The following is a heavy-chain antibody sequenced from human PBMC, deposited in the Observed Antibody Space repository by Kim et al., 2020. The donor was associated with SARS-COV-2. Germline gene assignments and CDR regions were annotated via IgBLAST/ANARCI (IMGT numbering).Heavy chain of an antibody. CDR1: EYSFTNYW. Sequence: GESLKISCKASEYSFTNYWIGWVRQTPGKGLEWMGTIYPGDSDTTYSPSFQGQVTISVDKSITTAYLQWSSLKASDTAMYYCARSSWVELDSFDHWGQGTLVTVSS. D-gene: IGHD1-1*01. J-gene: IGHJ4*02. CDR2: IYPGDSDT. CDR3: ARSSWVELDSFDH. V-gene: IGHV5-51*01.